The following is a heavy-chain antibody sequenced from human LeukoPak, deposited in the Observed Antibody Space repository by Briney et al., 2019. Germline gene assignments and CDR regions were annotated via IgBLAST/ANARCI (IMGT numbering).Heavy chain of an antibody. J-gene: IGHJ3*02. Sequence: SETLSFNCTVSGGSISSSNYYWGWIRQPPGKGLEWIGSIYYSGSTYYNPSLKSRVTISVDTSKNQFSLKLSSVTAADTAVYYCARPYGSGSYYSDALDIWGQGTMVTVSS. CDR2: IYYSGST. CDR3: ARPYGSGSYYSDALDI. V-gene: IGHV4-39*01. CDR1: GGSISSSNYY. D-gene: IGHD3-10*01.